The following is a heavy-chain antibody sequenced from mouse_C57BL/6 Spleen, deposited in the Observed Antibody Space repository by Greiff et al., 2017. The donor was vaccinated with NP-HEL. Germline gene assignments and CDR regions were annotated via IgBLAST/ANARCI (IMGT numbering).Heavy chain of an antibody. D-gene: IGHD2-2*01. Sequence: VQLQQSGPELVKPGASVKISCKASGYAFSSSWMNWVKQRPGKGLEWIGRIYPGDGDTNYNGKFKGKATLTADKSSSTAYMQLSSLTSEDSAVYFCAGGYDLFDYWGQGTTLTVSS. CDR3: AGGYDLFDY. J-gene: IGHJ2*01. V-gene: IGHV1-82*01. CDR2: IYPGDGDT. CDR1: GYAFSSSW.